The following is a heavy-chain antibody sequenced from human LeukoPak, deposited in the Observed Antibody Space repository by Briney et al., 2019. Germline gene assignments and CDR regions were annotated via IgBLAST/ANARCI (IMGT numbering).Heavy chain of an antibody. J-gene: IGHJ4*02. V-gene: IGHV3-74*01. CDR2: INSDGSST. CDR3: ARGRYSSGWYYFDY. CDR1: GFTFSSYW. D-gene: IGHD6-19*01. Sequence: GGSLRLSCAASGFTFSSYWIHWVRQAPGKGLVWVSRINSDGSSTSYAGSVKGRFTISRDNAKNTLYLQMNSLRAEDTAVYYCARGRYSSGWYYFDYWGQGTLVTVSS.